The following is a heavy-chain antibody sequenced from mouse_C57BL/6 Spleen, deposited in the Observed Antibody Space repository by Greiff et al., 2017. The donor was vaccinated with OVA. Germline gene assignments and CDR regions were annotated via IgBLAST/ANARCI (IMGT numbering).Heavy chain of an antibody. J-gene: IGHJ4*01. CDR3: ARAATGAMDY. CDR1: GYTFTSYW. CDR2: IHPNSGST. V-gene: IGHV1-64*01. D-gene: IGHD1-2*01. Sequence: VKLKQPGAELVKPGASVKLSCKASGYTFTSYWMHWVKQRPGQGLEWIGMIHPNSGSTNYNEKFKSKATLTVDKSSSTAYMQLSSLTSEDSAVYYCARAATGAMDYWGQGTSVTVSS.